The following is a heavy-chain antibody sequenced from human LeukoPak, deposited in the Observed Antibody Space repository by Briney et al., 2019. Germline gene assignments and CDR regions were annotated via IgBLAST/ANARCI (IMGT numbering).Heavy chain of an antibody. D-gene: IGHD6-19*01. CDR2: IYYSGST. V-gene: IGHV4-59*01. Sequence: SETLSLTCTVSGGSISTYYWSWIRQPPGKGLEWIGYIYYSGSTNYNPSLKSRVTISVDTSKNQFSLKLSSVTAADTAVYYCAREAPDSGPHYYAGMDVWGQGTTVTVSS. CDR1: GGSISTYY. CDR3: AREAPDSGPHYYAGMDV. J-gene: IGHJ6*02.